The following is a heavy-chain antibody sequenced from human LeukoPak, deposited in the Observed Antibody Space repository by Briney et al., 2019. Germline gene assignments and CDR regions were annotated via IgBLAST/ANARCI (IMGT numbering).Heavy chain of an antibody. Sequence: SVKVSCKASGGTFSSFAISWVRQAPGQGLEWMGRIIPILGIANYAKKFQGRVTITADKSTSTAYMELSSLRSEDTAVYYCANSYYYDSSGYYLEYWGQGTLVTVSS. CDR3: ANSYYYDSSGYYLEY. CDR1: GGTFSSFA. J-gene: IGHJ4*02. CDR2: IIPILGIA. D-gene: IGHD3-22*01. V-gene: IGHV1-69*04.